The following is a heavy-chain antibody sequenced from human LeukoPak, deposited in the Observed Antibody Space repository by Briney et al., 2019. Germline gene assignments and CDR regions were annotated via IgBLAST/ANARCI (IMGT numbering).Heavy chain of an antibody. J-gene: IGHJ4*02. CDR1: GGSITSSSYY. D-gene: IGHD6-13*01. CDR2: IYYTGGT. V-gene: IGHV4-39*01. Sequence: SETLSLTCSVSGGSITSSSYYWAWIRQSPEKGLEWIGSIYYTGGTYYSPSLKSRVTISVDTSKNQFSLKLSSVTAADTAVYYCARGDRITAAGTWGQGILVTVSS. CDR3: ARGDRITAAGT.